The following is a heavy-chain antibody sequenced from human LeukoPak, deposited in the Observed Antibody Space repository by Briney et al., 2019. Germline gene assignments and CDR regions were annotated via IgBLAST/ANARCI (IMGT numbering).Heavy chain of an antibody. Sequence: ASVKVSCKASGYTFTSYGISWVRQAPGQGLEWMGWISAYNGNTNYAQKLQGRVTMTTDTSTSTAYMELRSLRSDDTAVYYCARDQDYDFWSGYYQYYYYYYYMDVWGKGTTVTVSS. CDR1: GYTFTSYG. J-gene: IGHJ6*03. V-gene: IGHV1-18*01. CDR2: ISAYNGNT. CDR3: ARDQDYDFWSGYYQYYYYYYYMDV. D-gene: IGHD3-3*01.